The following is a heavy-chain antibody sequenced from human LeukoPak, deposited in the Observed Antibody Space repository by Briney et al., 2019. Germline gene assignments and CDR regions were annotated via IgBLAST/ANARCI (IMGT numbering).Heavy chain of an antibody. CDR2: IYYSGST. D-gene: IGHD3-10*01. CDR3: ARLSFWGPMVRDRDAFDI. Sequence: PSETLSLTCTASGGSISSYYWSWIRQPPGKGLEWIGYIYYSGSTNYNPSLKSRVTISVDTSKNQFSLKLSSVTAADTAVYYCARLSFWGPMVRDRDAFDIWGQGTMVTVSS. J-gene: IGHJ3*02. CDR1: GGSISSYY. V-gene: IGHV4-59*08.